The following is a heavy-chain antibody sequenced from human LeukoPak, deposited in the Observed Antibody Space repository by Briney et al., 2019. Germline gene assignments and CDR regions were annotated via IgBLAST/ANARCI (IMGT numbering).Heavy chain of an antibody. V-gene: IGHV3-66*01. J-gene: IGHJ1*01. CDR3: ARDYEEYFQH. Sequence: GGSLRLSCAASGITFGSYWMTWVRQAPGKGLEWVSVIYSGGSTYYADSVKGRFTISRDNSKNTLYLQMNSLRAEDTAVYYCARDYEEYFQHWGQGTLVTVSS. D-gene: IGHD5-12*01. CDR2: IYSGGST. CDR1: GITFGSYW.